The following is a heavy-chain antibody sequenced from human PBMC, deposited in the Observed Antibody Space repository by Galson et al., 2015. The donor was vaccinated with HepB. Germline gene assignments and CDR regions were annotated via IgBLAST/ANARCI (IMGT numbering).Heavy chain of an antibody. J-gene: IGHJ4*02. V-gene: IGHV1-18*01. CDR3: ARDTGAYSSGWQAFDY. Sequence: SVKVSCKASGYTFTSYGISWVRQAPGQGLEWMGWISAYNGNTNYAQKLQGRVTMTTDTSTSTAYMELRSLRSDDTAVYYCARDTGAYSSGWQAFDYWGQGTLVTVSS. CDR2: ISAYNGNT. D-gene: IGHD6-19*01. CDR1: GYTFTSYG.